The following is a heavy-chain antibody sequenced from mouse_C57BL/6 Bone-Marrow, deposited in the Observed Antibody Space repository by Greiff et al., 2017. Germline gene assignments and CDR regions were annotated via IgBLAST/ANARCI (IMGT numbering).Heavy chain of an antibody. Sequence: VKLMESGAELARPGASVKLSCKASGYTFTSYGISWVKQRTGQGLEWIGGFYPRSGNTYYNEKFKGKATLTADKSSSTAYMELRSLTSEDSAVXFCARSGSYSNYFAWFAYWGQGTLVTVSA. V-gene: IGHV1-81*01. J-gene: IGHJ3*01. CDR3: ARSGSYSNYFAWFAY. CDR2: FYPRSGNT. D-gene: IGHD2-5*01. CDR1: GYTFTSYG.